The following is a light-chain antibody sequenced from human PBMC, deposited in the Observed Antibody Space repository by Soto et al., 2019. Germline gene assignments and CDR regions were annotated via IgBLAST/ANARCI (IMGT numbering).Light chain of an antibody. CDR1: RSNIGNNA. CDR2: NNN. V-gene: IGLV1-44*01. J-gene: IGLJ3*02. Sequence: QSVLTQPPPASGTPGQRVTISCSGSRSNIGNNAVSWYQQFPGTAPKLLIYNNNQRTSGVPDRFSGPNSGTSASLAISGLRSEEEAEYDCAPWGESLRAPGVFGGGTTLTLL. CDR3: APWGESLRAPGV.